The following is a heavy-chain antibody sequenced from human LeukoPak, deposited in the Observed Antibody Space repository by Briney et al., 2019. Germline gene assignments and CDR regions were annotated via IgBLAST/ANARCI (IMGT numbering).Heavy chain of an antibody. J-gene: IGHJ1*01. Sequence: GGSLRLSCAASGFTFSSYGMHWVRQAPGKGLEWVAFIRYGGSNKYYADSVKGRFTISRDNSKNTLYLQMNSLRAEDAAVYYCAKDVRLATAEYFQHWGQGTLVTVSS. V-gene: IGHV3-30*02. D-gene: IGHD1-1*01. CDR2: IRYGGSNK. CDR3: AKDVRLATAEYFQH. CDR1: GFTFSSYG.